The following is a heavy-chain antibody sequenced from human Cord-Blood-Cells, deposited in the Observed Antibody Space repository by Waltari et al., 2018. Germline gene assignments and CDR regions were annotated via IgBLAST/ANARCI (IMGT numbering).Heavy chain of an antibody. Sequence: QVQLVQSGAEVKKPGASVKVSCKASGYTFTGYYMHWVRQAPGQGLEWMGWINPNSGGTNYAQKFRGRVTMTRDTSISTAYMELSRLRSDDTAVYYCARDGYCRSTSCQGDYWGQGTLVTVSS. CDR3: ARDGYCRSTSCQGDY. D-gene: IGHD2-2*01. J-gene: IGHJ4*02. CDR1: GYTFTGYY. V-gene: IGHV1-2*02. CDR2: INPNSGGT.